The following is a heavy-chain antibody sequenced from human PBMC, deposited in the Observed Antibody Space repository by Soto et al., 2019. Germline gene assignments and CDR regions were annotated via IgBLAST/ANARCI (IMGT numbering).Heavy chain of an antibody. V-gene: IGHV6-1*01. Sequence: SQTLSLTCAISGDSVSSNSAAWNWIRQSASRGLEWLGRTYYRSKWYNDYAVSVKSRITINPDTSKNQFSLQLNSVTPEDTAVYYCARERVTMIAVVAGYFDLWGRGTLVTVSS. CDR2: TYYRSKWYN. J-gene: IGHJ2*01. CDR1: GDSVSSNSAA. CDR3: ARERVTMIAVVAGYFDL. D-gene: IGHD3-22*01.